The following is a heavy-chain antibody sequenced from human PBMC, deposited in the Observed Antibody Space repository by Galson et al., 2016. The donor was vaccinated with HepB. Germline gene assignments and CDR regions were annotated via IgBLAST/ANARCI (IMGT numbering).Heavy chain of an antibody. V-gene: IGHV3-30-3*01. CDR1: GFTFSSYA. D-gene: IGHD6-13*01. CDR2: ISYDGSNK. J-gene: IGHJ6*02. Sequence: SLRLSCAASGFTFSSYAMHWVRQAPGKGLEWVAVISYDGSNKYNADSVKGRFTISRDNSKNTLDLQMNSLRAEDTAVYYCARGSSSWRYYYYYGMDVWGQGTTVTVSS. CDR3: ARGSSSWRYYYYYGMDV.